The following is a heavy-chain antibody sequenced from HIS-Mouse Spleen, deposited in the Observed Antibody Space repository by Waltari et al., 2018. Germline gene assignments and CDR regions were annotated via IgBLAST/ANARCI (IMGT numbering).Heavy chain of an antibody. D-gene: IGHD6-13*01. CDR3: AREIPYSSSWYDWYFDL. V-gene: IGHV4-39*07. Sequence: QLQLQESGPGLVKPSETLSLTCTVSGGSISSSSYYSAWIRHPPGKGLEWIGSIYYSGSTYYNPSLKSRVTISVDTSKNQFSLKLSSVTAADTAVYYCAREIPYSSSWYDWYFDLWGRGTLVTVSS. CDR2: IYYSGST. CDR1: GGSISSSSYY. J-gene: IGHJ2*01.